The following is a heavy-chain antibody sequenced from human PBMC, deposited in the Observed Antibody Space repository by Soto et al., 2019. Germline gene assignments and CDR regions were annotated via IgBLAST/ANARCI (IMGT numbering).Heavy chain of an antibody. Sequence: GGSLRLSCAASGFTVSSNYMSWVRQAPGKGLEWVSVISNNGNTYYADSVKGRFTISRDNSMNTLYLQMNGLRVEDTALYYCAGARIRGVFDYWGQGTLVTVSS. CDR3: AGARIRGVFDY. V-gene: IGHV3-66*01. D-gene: IGHD3-10*01. CDR1: GFTVSSNY. J-gene: IGHJ4*02. CDR2: ISNNGNT.